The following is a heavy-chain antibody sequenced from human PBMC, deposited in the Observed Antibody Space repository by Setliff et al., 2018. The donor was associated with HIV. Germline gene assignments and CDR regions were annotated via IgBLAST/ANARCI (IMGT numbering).Heavy chain of an antibody. CDR3: ARVSSFNKIIREAFDI. V-gene: IGHV1-2*06. J-gene: IGHJ3*02. Sequence: ASVKVSCKASGYTFTGYFIHWVRQATGQGLEWMGQINPNRGDTKSHHKFADRIIMSRDTSLTTVYMELTSLRSDDTAVYYCARVSSFNKIIREAFDIWGQGTLVTVSS. D-gene: IGHD3-10*01. CDR2: INPNRGDT. CDR1: GYTFTGYF.